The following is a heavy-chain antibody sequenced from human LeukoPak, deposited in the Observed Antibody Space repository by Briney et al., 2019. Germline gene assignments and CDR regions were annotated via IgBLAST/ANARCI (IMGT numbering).Heavy chain of an antibody. V-gene: IGHV4-39*07. CDR3: ARGSGGSGYYY. D-gene: IGHD3-22*01. J-gene: IGHJ4*02. CDR2: IYYSGST. Sequence: SETLSLTCTVSGGSIGSSSYYWGWIRQPPGRGLEWIGSIYYSGSTYYNPSLKSRVTISVDTSKNQFSLKLSSVTAADTAVYYCARGSGGSGYYYWGQGTLVTVSS. CDR1: GGSIGSSSYY.